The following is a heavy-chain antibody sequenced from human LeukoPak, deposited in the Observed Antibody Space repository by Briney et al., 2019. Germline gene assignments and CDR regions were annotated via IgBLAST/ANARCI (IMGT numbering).Heavy chain of an antibody. CDR2: IIPIFGTA. Sequence: SVKVSCKASGGTFSSYAISWVRQAPGQGLEWMGGIIPIFGTANYAQKFQGRVTITTDESTSTAYMELSSLRSEDTAVYYCARVEWELQAAFDIWGQGTMLTVSS. CDR3: ARVEWELQAAFDI. CDR1: GGTFSSYA. V-gene: IGHV1-69*05. J-gene: IGHJ3*02. D-gene: IGHD1-26*01.